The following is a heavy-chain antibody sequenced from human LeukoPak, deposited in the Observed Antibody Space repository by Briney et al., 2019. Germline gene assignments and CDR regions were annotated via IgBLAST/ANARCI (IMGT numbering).Heavy chain of an antibody. J-gene: IGHJ4*02. CDR3: ASSNVDYYGSGSYPRFDY. Sequence: SETLSLTCTASGGSISSYYWSWIRQPAGKGLEWIGRIYTSGSTNYNPSLKSRVTMSVDTSKNQFSLKLSSVTAADTAVYYCASSNVDYYGSGSYPRFDYWGQGTLVTVSS. CDR1: GGSISSYY. CDR2: IYTSGST. D-gene: IGHD3-10*01. V-gene: IGHV4-4*07.